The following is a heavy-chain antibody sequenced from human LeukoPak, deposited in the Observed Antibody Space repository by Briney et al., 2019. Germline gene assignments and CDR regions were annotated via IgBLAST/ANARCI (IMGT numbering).Heavy chain of an antibody. D-gene: IGHD5-18*01. J-gene: IGHJ4*02. CDR2: IYYSGST. CDR3: ARRLSYSYGSLDY. CDR1: GGSISSGGYY. V-gene: IGHV4-31*03. Sequence: SETLSLTCTVSGGSISSGGYYWSWIRQHPGKGLEWIGYIYYSGSTYYNPSLKSRITISVDTSKNQFSLKLSSVTAADTAVYYCARRLSYSYGSLDYWGQGTLVTVSS.